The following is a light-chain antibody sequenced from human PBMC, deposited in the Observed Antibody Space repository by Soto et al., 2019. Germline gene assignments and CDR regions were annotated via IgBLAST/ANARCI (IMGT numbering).Light chain of an antibody. CDR3: QQCSSLPLT. CDR1: QSVTKNY. V-gene: IGKV3-20*01. J-gene: IGKJ4*01. CDR2: AAS. Sequence: EIVLTQSPGTLSLSPGERATLSCRASQSVTKNYLAWYQQKPGQAPRLLIDAASRRATGIPDRFSGSGSGTDFTLTISRLEPEDFAVYYCQQCSSLPLTFGGGTKVEIK.